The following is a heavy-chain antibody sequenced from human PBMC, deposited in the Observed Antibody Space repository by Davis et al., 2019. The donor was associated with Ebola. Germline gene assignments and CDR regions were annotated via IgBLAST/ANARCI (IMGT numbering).Heavy chain of an antibody. CDR1: GYNFATYW. CDR2: IYPGDSDT. CDR3: ARPMTNYWYFDL. J-gene: IGHJ2*01. V-gene: IGHV5-51*01. Sequence: GESLKISCKTSGYNFATYWIAWVRQMPGKGLEWMGIIYPGDSDTRYSSSFQGQVTISADKSISTAYLQWSSLKASDTAMYYCARPMTNYWYFDLWGRGTLVTVSS.